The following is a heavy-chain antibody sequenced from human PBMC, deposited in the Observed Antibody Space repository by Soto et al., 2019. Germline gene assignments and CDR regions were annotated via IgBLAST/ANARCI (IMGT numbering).Heavy chain of an antibody. Sequence: PGGSLRLSCAASGFTFSSYAMHWVRQAPGKGLEWVAVISYDGSNKYYADSVKGRFTISRDNSKNTLYLQMNSLRAEDTAVYYCARDGSSWYEGYWFDPWGQGTLVTVSS. D-gene: IGHD6-13*01. CDR2: ISYDGSNK. J-gene: IGHJ5*02. CDR3: ARDGSSWYEGYWFDP. V-gene: IGHV3-30-3*01. CDR1: GFTFSSYA.